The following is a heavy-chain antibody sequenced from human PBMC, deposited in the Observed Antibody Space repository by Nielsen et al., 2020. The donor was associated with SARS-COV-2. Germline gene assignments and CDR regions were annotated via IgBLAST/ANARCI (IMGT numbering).Heavy chain of an antibody. CDR1: GDSVSSNSVA. J-gene: IGHJ6*02. Sequence: SQTLSLTRVISGDSVSSNSVAWNWIRQSPSRGLEWLGRIYYRSKWFYEYATSVRSRITIDPDTSKNHFSLHLNSVTSEDTAMYYCTRDPGYYHGMDVWGQGTTVIVSS. V-gene: IGHV6-1*01. CDR3: TRDPGYYHGMDV. CDR2: IYYRSKWFY.